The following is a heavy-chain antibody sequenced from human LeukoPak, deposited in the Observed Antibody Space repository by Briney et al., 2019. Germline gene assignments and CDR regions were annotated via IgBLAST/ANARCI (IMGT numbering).Heavy chain of an antibody. CDR2: IYYSGST. D-gene: IGHD6-13*01. Sequence: SETLSLTCTVSGGSISSYYWSWIRQPPGKGLEWIGYIYYSGSTNYNPSLKSRVTISVDTSKNQFSLKLSSVTAADTAVYYWARIPGAAAGHKYYYYYYGMDVWGQGTTVTVSS. CDR1: GGSISSYY. V-gene: IGHV4-59*01. J-gene: IGHJ6*02. CDR3: ARIPGAAAGHKYYYYYYGMDV.